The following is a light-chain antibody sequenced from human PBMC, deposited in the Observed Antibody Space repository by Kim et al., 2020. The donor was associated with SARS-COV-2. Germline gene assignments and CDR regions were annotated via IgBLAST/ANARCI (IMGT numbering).Light chain of an antibody. CDR2: DAS. V-gene: IGKV1-33*01. CDR1: QDIKNY. J-gene: IGKJ2*01. Sequence: PSASVGDRVSITGQASQDIKNYVNWYQQKPGKAPKLLIYDASNVETGVPSRFSGSGSGTDFTFAINSLHSEDIATYYCQQYDALYTFGQGTKLEIK. CDR3: QQYDALYT.